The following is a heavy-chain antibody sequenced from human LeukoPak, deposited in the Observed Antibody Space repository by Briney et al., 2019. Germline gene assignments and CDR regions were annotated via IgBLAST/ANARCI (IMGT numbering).Heavy chain of an antibody. CDR2: INSDGSST. Sequence: PGGSLRLSCAASGFTFSSYWMHWVRQAPGKGLVWVSRINSDGSSTSYADSVKGRFTISRDNAKNTLYLQMNSLKTEDTAVYYCTRHQGSGSGRSDYWGQGTLVTVSS. CDR1: GFTFSSYW. CDR3: TRHQGSGSGRSDY. D-gene: IGHD3-10*01. J-gene: IGHJ4*02. V-gene: IGHV3-74*01.